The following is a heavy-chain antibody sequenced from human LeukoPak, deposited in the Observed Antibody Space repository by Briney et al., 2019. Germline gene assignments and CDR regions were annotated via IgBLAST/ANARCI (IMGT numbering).Heavy chain of an antibody. Sequence: GGPLRLSCAASGFTFSTYWMGWVRQAPGKGLEFVANINPDGSGKYYGDSVKGRFTISRDNAENSLDLQMNSLRVEDTAVYFCSNSYLRDWGQGTLVTVSS. D-gene: IGHD3-10*01. CDR3: SNSYLRD. V-gene: IGHV3-7*01. CDR2: INPDGSGK. CDR1: GFTFSTYW. J-gene: IGHJ1*01.